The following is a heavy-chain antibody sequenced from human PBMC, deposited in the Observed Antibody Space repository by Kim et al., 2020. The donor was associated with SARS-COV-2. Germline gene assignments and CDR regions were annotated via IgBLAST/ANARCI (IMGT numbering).Heavy chain of an antibody. CDR2: ITNDESEK. D-gene: IGHD5-12*01. Sequence: GGSLRLSCAASGFTFSRYGLHWVRQAPGKGLEWVAVITNDESEKYYADSVKGRFTISRDTSKNILYLEMKSLKTEDTAVYYCAKGSTGSGYSFADHWGQGTLVTVSS. CDR1: GFTFSRYG. CDR3: AKGSTGSGYSFADH. V-gene: IGHV3-30*18. J-gene: IGHJ5*02.